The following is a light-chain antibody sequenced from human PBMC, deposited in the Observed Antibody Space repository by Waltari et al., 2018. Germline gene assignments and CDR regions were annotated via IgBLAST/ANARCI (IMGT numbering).Light chain of an antibody. CDR1: QSVLFSSNNKNY. CDR3: QQYYSTPPA. Sequence: DIVMTQSHDSLAVSLGERATINCKSSQSVLFSSNNKNYLAWYQQKPGQPPKLLIYWASTRESGVPDRFTGSGSGTDFTLTISSLQAEDVAVYYCQQYYSTPPAFGQGTKLEIK. V-gene: IGKV4-1*01. CDR2: WAS. J-gene: IGKJ2*01.